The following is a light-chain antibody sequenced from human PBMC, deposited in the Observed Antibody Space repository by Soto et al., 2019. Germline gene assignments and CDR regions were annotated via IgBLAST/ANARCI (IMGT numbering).Light chain of an antibody. V-gene: IGLV2-14*03. CDR3: SSYTTSNTRQIV. J-gene: IGLJ1*01. Sequence: QSALTQPASVSVSPGQSITISCTGTSSDVGSYNYVSWYQHHPGKAPNLMIFDVSNRPSGVSNRFSGSKSGNTASLTISGLQPEDEADYYCSSYTTSNTRQIVFGTGTKVTVL. CDR2: DVS. CDR1: SSDVGSYNY.